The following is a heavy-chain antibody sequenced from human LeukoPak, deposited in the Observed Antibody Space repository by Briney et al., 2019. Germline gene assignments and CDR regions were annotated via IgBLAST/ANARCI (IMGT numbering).Heavy chain of an antibody. CDR1: GFTFSSYS. CDR3: AKIIFSYYYDSSGYYSFDY. CDR2: ISSSSSYI. D-gene: IGHD3-22*01. V-gene: IGHV3-21*01. Sequence: GGSLRLSCAASGFTFSSYSMNWVRQAPGKGLEWVSSISSSSSYIYYADSVKGRFTVSRDNAKNSLYLQMNSLRAEDTAVYYCAKIIFSYYYDSSGYYSFDYWGQGTLVTVSS. J-gene: IGHJ4*02.